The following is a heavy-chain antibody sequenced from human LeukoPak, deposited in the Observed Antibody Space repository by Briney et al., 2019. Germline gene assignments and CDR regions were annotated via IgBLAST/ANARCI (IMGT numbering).Heavy chain of an antibody. CDR3: TRMTTGHDY. CDR1: GVSFNDYY. J-gene: IGHJ4*02. V-gene: IGHV4-34*01. CDR2: INHSGYT. D-gene: IGHD4-17*01. Sequence: SETLSLTCAVSGVSFNDYYWSWVRQPPGKGLEWIAEINHSGYTNDSPSLKSRVTISIDTSRKQFSLKLRSVTVADTGIYYCTRMTTGHDYWGQGTLVTVSS.